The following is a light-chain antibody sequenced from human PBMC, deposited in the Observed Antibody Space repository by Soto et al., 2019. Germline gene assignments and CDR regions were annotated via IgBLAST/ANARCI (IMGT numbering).Light chain of an antibody. CDR2: EVS. Sequence: QSVLTQPPSASGSPGQSVTISCTGTSSDVGGYNYVSWYQQHPGKAPKLMIYEVSKRPSGVPDRFSGSKSGASASLAITGLQAEDEADYYCQSYDISLSVYVFGTGTKVTVL. CDR1: SSDVGGYNY. J-gene: IGLJ1*01. CDR3: QSYDISLSVYV. V-gene: IGLV2-8*01.